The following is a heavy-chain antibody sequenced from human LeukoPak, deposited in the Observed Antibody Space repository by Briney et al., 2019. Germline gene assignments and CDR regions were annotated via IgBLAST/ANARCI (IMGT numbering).Heavy chain of an antibody. V-gene: IGHV6-1*01. CDR2: TYYRSKWFY. CDR1: GDSVSSNSAA. J-gene: IGHJ4*02. D-gene: IGHD6-19*01. Sequence: SQTLSLTCAMSGDSVSSNSAAWNWIRQSPSRGLEWLGRTYYRSKWFYDYAVSVKSRITTNPDTSKNQFSLQLHSVTPEDTAVYYCARDPAGSSGWFYFDYWGQGTLVTVSS. CDR3: ARDPAGSSGWFYFDY.